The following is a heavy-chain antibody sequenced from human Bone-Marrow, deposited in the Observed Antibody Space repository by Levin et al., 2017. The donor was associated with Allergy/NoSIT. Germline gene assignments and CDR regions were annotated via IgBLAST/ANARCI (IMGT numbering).Heavy chain of an antibody. CDR3: AKEKWLQFGAPVDY. J-gene: IGHJ4*02. CDR2: TSGGGGSP. D-gene: IGHD5-24*01. V-gene: IGHV3-23*01. CDR1: GFILSNYD. Sequence: GGSLRLSCIVSGFILSNYDITWVRQAPGKGLEWVSGTSGGGGSPYYADSVKGRFTTTGDKSRNTVYLQMNDLRVEDTAIYYCAKEKWLQFGAPVDYWGQGTLVTGSS.